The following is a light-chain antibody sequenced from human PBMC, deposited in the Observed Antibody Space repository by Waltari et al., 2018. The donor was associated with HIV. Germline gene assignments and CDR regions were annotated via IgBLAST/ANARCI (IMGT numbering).Light chain of an antibody. J-gene: IGKJ2*01. CDR2: DAS. CDR1: QSVSSSY. V-gene: IGKV3-20*01. CDR3: QQYGSSPPYT. Sequence: EIVLSQSPGTLSLSPGERATLSCRATQSVSSSYLAWYQQKPGQAPRLLIYDASSRATGIPDRCSGSGAGTDFTLTISRLEPEDFAVDYCQQYGSSPPYTFGQGTKLEIK.